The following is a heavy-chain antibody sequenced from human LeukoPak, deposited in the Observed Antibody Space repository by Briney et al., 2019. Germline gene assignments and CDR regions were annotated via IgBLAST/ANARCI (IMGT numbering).Heavy chain of an antibody. D-gene: IGHD6-13*01. CDR2: ISGSGGST. CDR3: AKQGYSSSWLYFDY. J-gene: IGHJ4*02. Sequence: GGSLRLSCAASGFSFSSFAMSWVRQAPGKGLEWVSAISGSGGSTYYADSVKGRFTTSRDNSKNTVYLQMNSLTAEDTAVYYCAKQGYSSSWLYFDYWGQGTLVTVSS. V-gene: IGHV3-23*01. CDR1: GFSFSSFA.